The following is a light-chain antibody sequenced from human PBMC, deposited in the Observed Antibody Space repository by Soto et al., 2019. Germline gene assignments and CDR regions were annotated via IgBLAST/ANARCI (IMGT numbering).Light chain of an antibody. Sequence: QSVLTQPPSVSGAPGQRVTSSCTGARSNVGPADAVHWYQQIPGSTPKLLMFDDNVRPSGVPDRFSASNSGTTASLTITGRQTEDEADYYRQSFDSALLAYVFGTGTKLTVL. CDR1: RSNVGPADA. CDR2: DDN. J-gene: IGLJ1*01. CDR3: QSFDSALLAYV. V-gene: IGLV1-40*01.